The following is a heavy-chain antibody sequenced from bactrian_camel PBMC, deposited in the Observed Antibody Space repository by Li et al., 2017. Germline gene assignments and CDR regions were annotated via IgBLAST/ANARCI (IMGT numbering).Heavy chain of an antibody. V-gene: IGHV3S28*01. J-gene: IGHJ4*01. D-gene: IGHD1*01. CDR2: IYTGGGST. CDR1: GFTFSTYY. Sequence: GGLVQPGGSLRLSCAASGFTFSTYYMSWVRQAPGKGLEWVSSIYTGGGSTYYADSVKGRFTISKDNAKNTLYLQMNSLKPEDTAVYYCAATGQMLSVAGCRTQGTQVTVS.